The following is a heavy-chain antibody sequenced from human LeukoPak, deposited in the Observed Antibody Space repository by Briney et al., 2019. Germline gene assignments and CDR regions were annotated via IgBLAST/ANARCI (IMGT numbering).Heavy chain of an antibody. CDR3: ARPKFQNYYDSSGYGFDY. Sequence: GESLKISCKGSGYSFTSYWSGWVRQMPGKGLEWMGIIYPGDSDTRYSPSFQGQVTISADKSISTAYLQWSSLKASDTAMYYCARPKFQNYYDSSGYGFDYWGQGTLVTVSS. D-gene: IGHD3-22*01. J-gene: IGHJ4*02. V-gene: IGHV5-51*01. CDR1: GYSFTSYW. CDR2: IYPGDSDT.